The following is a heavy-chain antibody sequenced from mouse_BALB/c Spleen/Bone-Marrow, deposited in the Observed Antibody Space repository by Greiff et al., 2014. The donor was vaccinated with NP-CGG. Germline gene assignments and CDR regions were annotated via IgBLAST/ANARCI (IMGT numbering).Heavy chain of an antibody. J-gene: IGHJ2*01. D-gene: IGHD1-1*01. Sequence: EVQLVESGPELVKPGASVKMSCKASGYTFTSYVMHWMKQKPGQGLEWIGYINPYNDGTKYNETFEGKATLTSDKSSSTAYMDLSSLTSEDSAVYFCARSEYFGSSYDYWGQGTTLTVSS. CDR2: INPYNDGT. CDR3: ARSEYFGSSYDY. CDR1: GYTFTSYV. V-gene: IGHV1-14*01.